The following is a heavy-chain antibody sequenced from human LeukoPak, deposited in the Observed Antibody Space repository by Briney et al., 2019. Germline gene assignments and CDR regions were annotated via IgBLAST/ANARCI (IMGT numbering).Heavy chain of an antibody. D-gene: IGHD3-10*01. Sequence: PAETLSLTCTVYGGSFSSYYWSWIRQPPGKGLEWIGEINHSGSTNYNPSLKSRVTISVDTSKNQFSLKLSSVTAADTAVYYCASSPVLLWFGELHPVFDYWGQGTLVTVSS. CDR2: INHSGST. CDR1: GGSFSSYY. J-gene: IGHJ4*02. V-gene: IGHV4-34*01. CDR3: ASSPVLLWFGELHPVFDY.